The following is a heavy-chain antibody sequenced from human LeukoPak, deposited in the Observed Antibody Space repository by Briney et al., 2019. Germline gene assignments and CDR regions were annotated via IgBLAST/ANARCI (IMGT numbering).Heavy chain of an antibody. CDR2: ISGSGDRT. V-gene: IGHV3-23*01. Sequence: GGSPRLSCAASGFTFSSHAMSWVRQAPGKGLEWVSSISGSGDRTYYADSVKGRLTISRDNSKKTVYVQVNSLRADDTAVYCCVRKVIVATNYFDLWGQGTLVTVSS. J-gene: IGHJ4*02. D-gene: IGHD2-15*01. CDR1: GFTFSSHA. CDR3: VRKVIVATNYFDL.